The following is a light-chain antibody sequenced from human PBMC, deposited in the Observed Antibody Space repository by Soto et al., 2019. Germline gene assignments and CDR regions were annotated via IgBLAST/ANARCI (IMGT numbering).Light chain of an antibody. V-gene: IGKV3-20*01. CDR3: QQYGSSPWT. J-gene: IGKJ1*01. CDR1: QTIRSNY. Sequence: ETVLTQSPGTLSLSPGERATLSCRASQTIRSNYLAWYRQTPGQAPRLLIYGASNRATGIADRFSGSGSGTHVPLIISRLEPEDFALYYCQQYGSSPWTFGQGTKVEIK. CDR2: GAS.